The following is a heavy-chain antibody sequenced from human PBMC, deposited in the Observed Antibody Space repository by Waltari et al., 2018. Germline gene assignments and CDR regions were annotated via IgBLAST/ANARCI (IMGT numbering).Heavy chain of an antibody. CDR1: GVTFRTYR. D-gene: IGHD3-22*01. Sequence: EVPLVESGGGLVKPGGSLSLSCGASGVTFRTYRRTWVPQAPGKGLEWVSSIISTGNSIYYADSVKGRFTVSRDNAKNSMYLQMNSLRAEDTAVYFCATDYYDSGAYYLYFDYWGQGIRVTVSS. CDR3: ATDYYDSGAYYLYFDY. V-gene: IGHV3-21*06. CDR2: IISTGNSI. J-gene: IGHJ4*02.